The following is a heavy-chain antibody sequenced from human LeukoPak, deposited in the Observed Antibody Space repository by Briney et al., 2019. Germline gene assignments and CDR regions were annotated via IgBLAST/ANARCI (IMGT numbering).Heavy chain of an antibody. J-gene: IGHJ6*04. CDR1: GYTLTSYY. Sequence: ASVKVSCKASGYTLTSYYMHWVRQAPGQGLEWMGIINPSGGSTSYAQKFQGRVTMTRDASTSTVYMELSSLRSEDTAVYYCARSPHYYGMDVWGKGTTVTVSS. V-gene: IGHV1-46*01. CDR3: ARSPHYYGMDV. CDR2: INPSGGST.